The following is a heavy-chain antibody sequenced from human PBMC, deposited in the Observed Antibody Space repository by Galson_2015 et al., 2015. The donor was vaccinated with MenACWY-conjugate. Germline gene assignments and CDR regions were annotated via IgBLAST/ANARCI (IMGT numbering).Heavy chain of an antibody. V-gene: IGHV3-74*03. CDR2: INRDGSST. CDR1: GFTFSSHY. D-gene: IGHD4/OR15-4a*01. CDR3: ARDRLCNLRALPTNQLDP. Sequence: SLRLSCAASGFTFSSHYMHWVRQVPGKELVWVSRINRDGSSTTYADSVKGRFTISRDNAKNTLYLEMSNLRAEDTAVYFCARDRLCNLRALPTNQLDPWIQGTVVSASS. J-gene: IGHJ5*02.